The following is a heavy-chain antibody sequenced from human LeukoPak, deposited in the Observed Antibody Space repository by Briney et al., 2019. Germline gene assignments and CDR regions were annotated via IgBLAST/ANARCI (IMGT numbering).Heavy chain of an antibody. V-gene: IGHV4-39*07. CDR2: IYHTGST. CDR3: ARGGQVVGRTMSDY. CDR1: GGSISSSSYY. Sequence: SETLSLTCTVSGGSISSSSYYWGWIRQPPGKGLEWIGSIYHTGSTYYNLSLKSRDTISVDTSKNQFSLKLSSVTAADTAVYYCARGGQVVGRTMSDYWGQGTLVTVSS. J-gene: IGHJ4*02. D-gene: IGHD1-26*01.